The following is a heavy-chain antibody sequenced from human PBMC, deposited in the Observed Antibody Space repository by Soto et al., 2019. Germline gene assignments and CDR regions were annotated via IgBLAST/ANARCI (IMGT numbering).Heavy chain of an antibody. Sequence: ASVKVSCQASGYTFTGYYMHWVRQAPGQGLEWMGWISAYNGNTNYAQKLQGRVTMTTDTSTSTAYMELRSLRSDDTAVYYCARELALHSSGYYDYWGQGTLVTVSS. CDR2: ISAYNGNT. CDR1: GYTFTGYY. D-gene: IGHD3-22*01. V-gene: IGHV1-18*04. J-gene: IGHJ4*02. CDR3: ARELALHSSGYYDY.